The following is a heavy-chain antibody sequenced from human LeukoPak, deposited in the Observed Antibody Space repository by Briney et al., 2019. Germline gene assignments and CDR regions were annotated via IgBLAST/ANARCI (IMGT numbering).Heavy chain of an antibody. CDR3: ARVYNYVFDD. J-gene: IGHJ4*02. CDR1: GVTVSSSH. V-gene: IGHV3-53*01. Sequence: PGGALRLSCAASGVTVSSSHMSWVRQAVGTGLEWVSFIYSGGDTSYADSVKGRVTISRDNSKNTLYLEMNSLRAEDTAVYYCARVYNYVFDDWGQGTLVTVSS. CDR2: IYSGGDT. D-gene: IGHD3-10*02.